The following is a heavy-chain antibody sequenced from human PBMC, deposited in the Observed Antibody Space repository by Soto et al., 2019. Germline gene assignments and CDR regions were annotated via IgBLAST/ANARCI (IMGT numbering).Heavy chain of an antibody. CDR3: AREYYDFWRGYYGPYYYYGMDV. V-gene: IGHV3-7*01. Sequence: GGPVRLAVSSSAFTFSSYWTSWVRQAPGKGLEWVANIKQDGSEKYYVDSVKGRFTISRDNAKNSLYLQMDRLRAEDTAVYYCAREYYDFWRGYYGPYYYYGMDVWGQGTTATVSS. CDR1: AFTFSSYW. D-gene: IGHD3-3*01. CDR2: IKQDGSEK. J-gene: IGHJ6*02.